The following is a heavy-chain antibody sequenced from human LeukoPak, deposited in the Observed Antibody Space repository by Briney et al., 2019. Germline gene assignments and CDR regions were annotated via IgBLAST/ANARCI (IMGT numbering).Heavy chain of an antibody. CDR1: GFTFSSYA. CDR2: ISGSGGST. D-gene: IGHD6-19*01. Sequence: GGSLRLSCAASGFTFSSYAMSWVRQAPGKGLEWVSAISGSGGSTYYADSVKGRFTISRDNAKNSLYLQMNSLRAEDTAVYYCARGALVQWLGTDDAFDIWGQGTMVTVSS. J-gene: IGHJ3*02. CDR3: ARGALVQWLGTDDAFDI. V-gene: IGHV3-23*01.